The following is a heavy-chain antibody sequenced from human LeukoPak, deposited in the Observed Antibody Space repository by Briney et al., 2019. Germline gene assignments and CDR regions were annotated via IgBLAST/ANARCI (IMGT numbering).Heavy chain of an antibody. D-gene: IGHD3-10*01. CDR2: ISCSCSTI. J-gene: IGHJ6*04. CDR1: GFPFSSYE. V-gene: IGHV3-48*03. CDR3: ARDRITMVRGVPYYYYGMDV. Sequence: SLRLFCAACGFPFSSYEMNWARQARGKGLECVSDISCSCSTIYYADSLKGRFNISRDNAENSLYRQMNSLRAEDTAVYYCARDRITMVRGVPYYYYGMDVWSKGTTVTVSS.